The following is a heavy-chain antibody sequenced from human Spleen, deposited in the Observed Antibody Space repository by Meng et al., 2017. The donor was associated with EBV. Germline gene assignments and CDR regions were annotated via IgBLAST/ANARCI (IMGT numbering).Heavy chain of an antibody. J-gene: IGHJ5*01. Sequence: VHMVAAGGGVVLRVRSLRLSCAASGLLFSCYWMHWVRQDPWKGLVWVSRIKSDGSSTRYADSVKGRFTISRDNAKNTLYLQMNSLRAEDTAVYYGAREPPGLGWFDSWGQGTLVTVSS. CDR2: IKSDGSST. V-gene: IGHV3-74*01. CDR3: AREPPGLGWFDS. CDR1: GLLFSCYW.